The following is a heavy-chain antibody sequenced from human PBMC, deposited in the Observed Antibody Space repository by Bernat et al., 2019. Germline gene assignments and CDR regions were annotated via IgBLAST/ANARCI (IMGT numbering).Heavy chain of an antibody. V-gene: IGHV3-33*01. D-gene: IGHD6-6*01. Sequence: QVQLVESGGGVVQPGRSLRLSCAASGFTFSSYGMHWVRQAPGKGLEWVAVIWYDGSNKYYADSVKGRFTISRDNSKNTLYLQMNSLRAEDTAVYYCALDISSSDYFDYWGQGTLVTVSS. CDR1: GFTFSSYG. CDR3: ALDISSSDYFDY. J-gene: IGHJ4*02. CDR2: IWYDGSNK.